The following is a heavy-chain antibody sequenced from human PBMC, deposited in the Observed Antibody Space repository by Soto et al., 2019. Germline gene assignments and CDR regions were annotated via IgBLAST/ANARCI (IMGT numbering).Heavy chain of an antibody. D-gene: IGHD4-4*01. J-gene: IGHJ3*01. CDR2: ISFNGGTI. CDR3: ARESAMTTVTTAVAFDV. CDR1: GFTFSDYY. V-gene: IGHV3-11*01. Sequence: PGGSLRLSCAASGFTFSDYYMSWIRQAPGKGLEWVSYISFNGGTIYYADSVKGRFTIPRDNVKNSLYLQMNSLRAEDTAVYYCARESAMTTVTTAVAFDVWGQGTLVTVSS.